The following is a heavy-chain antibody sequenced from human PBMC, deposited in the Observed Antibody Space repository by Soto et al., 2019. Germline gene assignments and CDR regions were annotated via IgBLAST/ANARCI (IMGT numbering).Heavy chain of an antibody. D-gene: IGHD1-1*01. CDR2: ISAHNGNT. Sequence: QVHLVQSGAEVKKPGASVKVSCKGSGYAFTTYGITWVRQAPGQGLEWMGWISAHNGNTNYAQKLQGRVTVTRDTSTSTAYMALRCLRSVDTAVYYLARGRYGDYWGQRVLFTVAS. CDR3: ARGRYGDY. J-gene: IGHJ4*02. V-gene: IGHV1-18*01. CDR1: GYAFTTYG.